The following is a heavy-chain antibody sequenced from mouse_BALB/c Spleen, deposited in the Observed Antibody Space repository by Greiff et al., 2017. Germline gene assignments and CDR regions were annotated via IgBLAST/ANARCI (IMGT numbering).Heavy chain of an antibody. J-gene: IGHJ4*01. CDR1: GFTFSSYG. V-gene: IGHV5-6*01. CDR3: AGSHYEAMDD. Sequence: EVKLMESGGDLVKPGGSLKFSCAASGFTFSSYGMSWVRQTPDKRLEWVATISSGGSYTYYPDSVKGRFTISRDNAKNTLYLQMSSLKSEDTAMYYCAGSHYEAMDDWGQGTSVTVSS. D-gene: IGHD1-1*01. CDR2: ISSGGSYT.